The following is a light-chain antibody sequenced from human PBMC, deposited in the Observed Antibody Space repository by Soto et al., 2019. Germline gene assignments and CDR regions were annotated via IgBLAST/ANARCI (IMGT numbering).Light chain of an antibody. CDR3: SSYAGSYNNVI. Sequence: QSVLTQPPSVSGAPSQRVTISCFGSSSDIGKNAVNWYQQLPGEAPRLLIYSTNLRPSRVSDRFSGSKSGTSASLAISGLQSEDEADYYCSSYAGSYNNVIFGGGTKLTVL. CDR1: SSDIGKNA. V-gene: IGLV1-36*01. CDR2: STN. J-gene: IGLJ2*01.